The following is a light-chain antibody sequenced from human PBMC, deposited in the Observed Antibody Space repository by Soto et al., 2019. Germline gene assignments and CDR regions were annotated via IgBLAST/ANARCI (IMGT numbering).Light chain of an antibody. Sequence: DVQMTQSPSTLSASVGDRVTIACRASQNISPWLAWFQQKPGKAPKLLIYDASSLESGVPSRFNGSGSGTEFTLTISSLQPDDFATYYCQQYNSYSRTLGQGTKVHIK. V-gene: IGKV1-5*01. CDR3: QQYNSYSRT. CDR1: QNISPW. CDR2: DAS. J-gene: IGKJ1*01.